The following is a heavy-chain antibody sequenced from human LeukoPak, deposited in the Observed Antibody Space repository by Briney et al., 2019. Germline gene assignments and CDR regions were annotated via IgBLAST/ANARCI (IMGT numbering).Heavy chain of an antibody. D-gene: IGHD6-13*01. CDR3: AREMGSTWNVLIDY. Sequence: GGSLRLSCAASGFTFSDYYMSWVRQAPGKGLEWVAYVSDSGSTRYADSVRGRFTVSRDDAKSSLFLQMNSLRAEDTAVYYCAREMGSTWNVLIDYWGQETLVTVSS. J-gene: IGHJ4*02. CDR1: GFTFSDYY. V-gene: IGHV3-11*01. CDR2: VSDSGSTR.